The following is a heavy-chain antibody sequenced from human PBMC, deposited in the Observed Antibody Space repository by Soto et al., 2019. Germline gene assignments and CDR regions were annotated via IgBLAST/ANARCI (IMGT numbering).Heavy chain of an antibody. V-gene: IGHV3-33*01. CDR3: ARGFPLYSNRDFDAFDI. CDR2: IWYDGSNK. D-gene: IGHD4-4*01. J-gene: IGHJ3*02. Sequence: GGSLRLSCAAAGFTFSSYGMHWVRQAPGKGLEWVAVIWYDGSNKYYADSVKGRFTISRDNSKNTLYLQMNSLRAEDTAVYYCARGFPLYSNRDFDAFDIWGQGTMVTVSS. CDR1: GFTFSSYG.